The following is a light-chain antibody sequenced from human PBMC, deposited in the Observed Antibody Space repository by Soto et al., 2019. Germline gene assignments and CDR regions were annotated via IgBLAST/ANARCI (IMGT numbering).Light chain of an antibody. V-gene: IGKV3-15*01. CDR2: GAS. CDR3: QQYNNWPPLS. Sequence: EIVMTQSPATLSVSPGERATLSCRASQSVSSNLAWYQQKPGQAPRLLIYGASTRATGIPARFSGSGSGTAFTLTIISLQSEDFAVYYCQQYNNWPPLSFGQGTNVQLQ. J-gene: IGKJ1*01. CDR1: QSVSSN.